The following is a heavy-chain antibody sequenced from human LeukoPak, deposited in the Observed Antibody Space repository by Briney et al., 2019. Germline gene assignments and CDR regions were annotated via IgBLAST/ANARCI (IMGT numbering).Heavy chain of an antibody. V-gene: IGHV3-23*01. J-gene: IGHJ4*02. CDR2: ISSNGDFT. CDR1: GFTFSSYA. CDR3: ATVKRDCSGGTCYSYDY. Sequence: GGSLRLSCAASGFTFSSYAMSWVRQAPGKGLEWVSAISSNGDFTYYADSVRGRFTISRDNSKNTVFLQMNGLRADDRAVYYCATVKRDCSGGTCYSYDYWGRGTLVTVSS. D-gene: IGHD2-15*01.